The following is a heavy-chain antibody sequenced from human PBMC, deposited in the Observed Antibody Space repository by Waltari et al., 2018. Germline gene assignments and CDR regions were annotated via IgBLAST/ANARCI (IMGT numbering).Heavy chain of an antibody. J-gene: IGHJ5*02. Sequence: QVQLQESGPGLVKPSGTLSLTCAVSGGSLSSSNWWSWVRQPPGKGLEWIGEIYHRGSTNDTPSLKGGVTISVDKSKNQFSLKRSSVTAADRAVYYCASRDGAYDSSGYHVWFDPWGQGTLVTVSA. CDR1: GGSLSSSNW. D-gene: IGHD3-22*01. CDR2: IYHRGST. V-gene: IGHV4-4*02. CDR3: ASRDGAYDSSGYHVWFDP.